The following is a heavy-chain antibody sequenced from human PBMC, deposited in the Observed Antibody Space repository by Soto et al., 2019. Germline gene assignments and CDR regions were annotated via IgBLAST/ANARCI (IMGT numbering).Heavy chain of an antibody. D-gene: IGHD6-13*01. J-gene: IGHJ6*02. CDR1: GFTFGDYA. CDR3: TKYTYTSRYAYYGMDV. V-gene: IGHV3-49*03. Sequence: GGSLRLSCTTSGFTFGDYAMSWSRQAPGKGLEWVGVIRSKAYGATTDYAASVKGRFTISRDDSKSIAYLQMNSLKSEDTGVYYCTKYTYTSRYAYYGMDVWGHGTTVTVSS. CDR2: IRSKAYGATT.